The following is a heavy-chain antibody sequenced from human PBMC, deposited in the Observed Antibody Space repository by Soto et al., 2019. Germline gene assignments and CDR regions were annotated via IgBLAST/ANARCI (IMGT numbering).Heavy chain of an antibody. D-gene: IGHD5-12*01. CDR1: GRSISEINSY. Sequence: PXATLSLTFSVSGRSISEINSYWGWIRQTPGEGLEWIGTIHHTGSTYYNPSLKSRVIISLDTSKNQFSLKLSSVTAADTALYYCARPEGGYGSGYSWFDPWGQGTRVTVSS. CDR3: ARPEGGYGSGYSWFDP. CDR2: IHHTGST. J-gene: IGHJ5*02. V-gene: IGHV4-39*01.